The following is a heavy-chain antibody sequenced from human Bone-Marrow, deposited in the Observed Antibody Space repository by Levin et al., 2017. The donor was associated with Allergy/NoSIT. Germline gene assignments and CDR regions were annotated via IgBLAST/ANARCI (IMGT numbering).Heavy chain of an antibody. J-gene: IGHJ3*02. D-gene: IGHD1-26*01. Sequence: PGGSLRLSCAASGFTLNNYHVTWFRQAPGKGLEWIGHIRYKGNGETREYAASVKGRFSLSRDDSKSIAYLQMSSLKIEDTGVYFCSRVGVAWDLHTFDIWGQGTIITVS. V-gene: IGHV3-49*03. CDR1: GFTLNNYH. CDR3: SRVGVAWDLHTFDI. CDR2: IRYKGNGETR.